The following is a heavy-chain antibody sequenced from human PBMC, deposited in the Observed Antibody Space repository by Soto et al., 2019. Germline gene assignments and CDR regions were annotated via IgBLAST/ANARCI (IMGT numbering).Heavy chain of an antibody. Sequence: SETLSLTCNVSGYSVSSDYYWGWNQQPPGKGLEWIATIYHSGTTYYNPSLKSRVTMSVDTSKNQFSLMLTSVTAADTAVYYCARVTKLLWFGELLLDYWGQGALVTVSS. CDR2: IYHSGTT. V-gene: IGHV4-38-2*02. CDR1: GYSVSSDYY. CDR3: ARVTKLLWFGELLLDY. J-gene: IGHJ4*02. D-gene: IGHD3-10*01.